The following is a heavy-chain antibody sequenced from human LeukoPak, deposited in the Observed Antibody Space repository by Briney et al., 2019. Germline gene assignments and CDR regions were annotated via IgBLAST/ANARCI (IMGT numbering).Heavy chain of an antibody. J-gene: IGHJ6*03. CDR1: GGTFSSYA. D-gene: IGHD1-14*01. V-gene: IGHV7-4-1*02. CDR2: INTNTGNP. CDR3: ARDHRPTYYYYYYMDV. Sequence: GASVKVSCKASGGTFSSYAISWVRQAPGQGLEWMGWINTNTGNPTYAQGFTGRFVFSLDTSVSTAYLQISSLKAEDTAVYYCARDHRPTYYYYYYMDVWGKGTTVTVSS.